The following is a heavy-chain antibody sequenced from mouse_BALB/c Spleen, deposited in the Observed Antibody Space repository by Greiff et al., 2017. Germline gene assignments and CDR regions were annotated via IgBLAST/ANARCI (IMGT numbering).Heavy chain of an antibody. CDR2: IRSKSNNYAT. CDR3: VRGGPRVWPYAMDY. CDR1: GFTFNTNA. Sequence: TGGGLVQPKGSLKLSCAASGFTFNTNAMNWVRQAPGKGLEWVARIRSKSNNYATYYADSVKDRFTISRDDSQSMLYLQMNNLKTEDTAMYYCVRGGPRVWPYAMDYWGQGTSVTVSS. D-gene: IGHD2-10*02. V-gene: IGHV10S3*01. J-gene: IGHJ4*01.